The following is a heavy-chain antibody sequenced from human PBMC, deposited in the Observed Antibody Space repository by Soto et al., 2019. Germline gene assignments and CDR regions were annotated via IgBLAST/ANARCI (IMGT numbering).Heavy chain of an antibody. Sequence: PSETLSLTCAVSSGSISSSNWWSWVRQPPGKGLEWIGEIYHSGSTNYNPSLKSRVTISVDKSKNQFSLKLSSVTAADAAVYYCARAYYYGSGEIGYPVSEYYYMDVWGKGTTVTVSS. J-gene: IGHJ6*03. CDR3: ARAYYYGSGEIGYPVSEYYYMDV. CDR2: IYHSGST. CDR1: SGSISSSNW. D-gene: IGHD3-10*01. V-gene: IGHV4-4*02.